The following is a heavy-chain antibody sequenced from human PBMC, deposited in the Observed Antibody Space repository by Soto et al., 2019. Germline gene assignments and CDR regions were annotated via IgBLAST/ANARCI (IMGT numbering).Heavy chain of an antibody. D-gene: IGHD2-15*01. Sequence: GGSLRLSCAASGFTFSSYAMHWVRQAPGKGLEWVAVISYDGSNKYYADSVKGRFTISRDNSKNTLYLQMNSLRAEDTAVYYCARGPWHSVVVAVSYFQHWGQGTLVTVSS. CDR3: ARGPWHSVVVAVSYFQH. J-gene: IGHJ1*01. V-gene: IGHV3-30-3*01. CDR1: GFTFSSYA. CDR2: ISYDGSNK.